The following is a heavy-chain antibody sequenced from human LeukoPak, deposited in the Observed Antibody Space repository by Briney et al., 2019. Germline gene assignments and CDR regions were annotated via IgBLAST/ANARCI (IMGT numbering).Heavy chain of an antibody. V-gene: IGHV4-59*11. J-gene: IGHJ6*03. CDR3: ARVQTNYYYYYMDV. Sequence: SETLSLTCTVSGGSTSSHYWSWIRQPPGKGLEWIGYIYYSGSTNYNPSLKSRVTISVDTSKNQFSLKLSSVTAADTAVYYCARVQTNYYYYYMDVWGKGTTVTVSS. CDR1: GGSTSSHY. CDR2: IYYSGST.